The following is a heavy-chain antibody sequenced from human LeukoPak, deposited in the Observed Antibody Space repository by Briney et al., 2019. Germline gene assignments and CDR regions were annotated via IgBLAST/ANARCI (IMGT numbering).Heavy chain of an antibody. J-gene: IGHJ6*03. CDR1: GYTFTSYA. D-gene: IGHD3-10*01. CDR2: INTNTGNP. V-gene: IGHV7-4-1*02. CDR3: ARSGGSGSYYARYYYYYMDV. Sequence: ASVKVSCKASGYTFTSYAINWVRQAPGQGLEWMGWINTNTGNPTYVQGFTGRFVFSLDTSVSTAYLQISSLKAEDTAVYYCARSGGSGSYYARYYYYYMDVWGKGTTVTVSS.